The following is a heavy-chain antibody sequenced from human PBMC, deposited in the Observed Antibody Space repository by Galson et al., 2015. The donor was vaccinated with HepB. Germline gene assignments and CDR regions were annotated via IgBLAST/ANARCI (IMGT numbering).Heavy chain of an antibody. D-gene: IGHD6-13*01. CDR3: AREPRSWYGGLYYYYYGMDV. Sequence: SVKVSCKASGYTFTCYDISWVRQAPGQGLEWMGWISANNGNTNYAQKLQGRVTVTTDTSTSTAYMELRSLRSDDTAVYYCAREPRSWYGGLYYYYYGMDVWGQGTTVTVSS. CDR2: ISANNGNT. J-gene: IGHJ6*02. CDR1: GYTFTCYD. V-gene: IGHV1-18*01.